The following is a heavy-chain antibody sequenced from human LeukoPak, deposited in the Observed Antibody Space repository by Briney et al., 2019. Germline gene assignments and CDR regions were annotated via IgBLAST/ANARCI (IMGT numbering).Heavy chain of an antibody. V-gene: IGHV1-18*01. CDR1: GYTFTSYG. D-gene: IGHD4-17*01. J-gene: IGHJ4*02. Sequence: ASVKVSCKASGYTFTSYGISRVRQAPGQGLEWMGWISAYNGNTNYAQKLQGRVTMTTDTSTSTAYMELRSLRSDDTAVYYCAAHDYGDYPYYFDYWGQGTLVTVSS. CDR2: ISAYNGNT. CDR3: AAHDYGDYPYYFDY.